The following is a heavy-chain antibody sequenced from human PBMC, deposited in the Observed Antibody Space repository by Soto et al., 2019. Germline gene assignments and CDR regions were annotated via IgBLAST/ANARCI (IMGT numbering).Heavy chain of an antibody. CDR1: GGTFSSYA. Sequence: QVQLVQSRAEVKKPGSSVTVSCKASGGTFSSYAISWVRQAPGQGLEWMGGIIPIFGTANYVQKFQGRVTITADESTSTAYMELSSLRSEDTAVYYCARDRGSGWYRGFEPLGEGTLGTVSS. J-gene: IGHJ5*02. CDR3: ARDRGSGWYRGFEP. CDR2: IIPIFGTA. V-gene: IGHV1-69*01. D-gene: IGHD6-19*01.